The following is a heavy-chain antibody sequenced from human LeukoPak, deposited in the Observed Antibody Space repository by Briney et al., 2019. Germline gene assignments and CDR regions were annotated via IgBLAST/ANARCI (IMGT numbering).Heavy chain of an antibody. Sequence: PGGSLRLSCAASGFTFSSYAMHWVRQAPGKGLEWVAVISYDGSNKYYADSVKGRLTISRDNSKNTLYLQTNSLRAEDTAVYYCAKEGERGDIVATINFFDYWGQGTLVTVSS. CDR2: ISYDGSNK. J-gene: IGHJ4*02. V-gene: IGHV3-30-3*01. CDR3: AKEGERGDIVATINFFDY. D-gene: IGHD5-12*01. CDR1: GFTFSSYA.